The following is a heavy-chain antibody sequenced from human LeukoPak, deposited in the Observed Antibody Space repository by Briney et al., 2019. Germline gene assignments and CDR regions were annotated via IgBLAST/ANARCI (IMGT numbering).Heavy chain of an antibody. CDR3: VRRMSAIPYYYDSSGYCSFDY. CDR2: INWNGGST. Sequence: GGSLRLSCAASGFTFDDYGMSWVRQAPGKGLEWVSGINWNGGSTGYADSVKGRFTISRDNAKNSLYLQMNSLRAEDTALYYCVRRMSAIPYYYDSSGYCSFDYWGQGTLVTVSS. J-gene: IGHJ4*02. CDR1: GFTFDDYG. D-gene: IGHD3-22*01. V-gene: IGHV3-20*04.